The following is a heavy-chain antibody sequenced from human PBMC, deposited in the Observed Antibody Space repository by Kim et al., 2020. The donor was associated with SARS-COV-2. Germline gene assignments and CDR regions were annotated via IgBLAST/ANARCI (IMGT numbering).Heavy chain of an antibody. V-gene: IGHV1-8*01. J-gene: IGHJ6*02. CDR2: MNPNSGNT. CDR1: GYTFTSYD. CDR3: ARGAITFGGVISSGMDV. Sequence: ASVKVSCKASGYTFTSYDINWVRQATGQGLEWMGWMNPNSGNTGYAQKFQGRVTMTRNTSISTAYMELSSLRSEDTAVYYCARGAITFGGVISSGMDVWGQGTTVTVSS. D-gene: IGHD3-16*02.